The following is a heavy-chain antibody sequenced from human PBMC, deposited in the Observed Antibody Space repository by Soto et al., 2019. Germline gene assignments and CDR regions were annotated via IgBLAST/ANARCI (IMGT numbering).Heavy chain of an antibody. CDR1: GGSISSSNYH. J-gene: IGHJ4*02. Sequence: QLQLQESGPGLVXPSETLSLTCTVSGGSISSSNYHWGWIRQPPGKGLEWIGSMYYSGSTYYNPSLKSRVTISVDTSKNQFSLKXXXXXXXXXXXXXXXRHVGNSPPGSWGQGTLVTVSS. V-gene: IGHV4-39*01. CDR2: MYYSGST. D-gene: IGHD1-26*01. CDR3: XRHVGNSPPGS.